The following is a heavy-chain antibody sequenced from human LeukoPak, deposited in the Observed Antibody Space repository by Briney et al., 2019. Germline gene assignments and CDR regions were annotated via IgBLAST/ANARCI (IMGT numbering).Heavy chain of an antibody. D-gene: IGHD3-22*01. J-gene: IGHJ3*02. CDR3: ARGGYYYDSSGPYAYAFDI. V-gene: IGHV4-59*01. CDR2: IYDSGST. Sequence: SETLSLTCTVSGGYINSYYWTWIRQPPGKGLEWIGYIYDSGSTNYNPSLKSRVTISVDTSKNQFSLKLSSVTAADTAVYYCARGGYYYDSSGPYAYAFDIWGQGTMVTVSS. CDR1: GGYINSYY.